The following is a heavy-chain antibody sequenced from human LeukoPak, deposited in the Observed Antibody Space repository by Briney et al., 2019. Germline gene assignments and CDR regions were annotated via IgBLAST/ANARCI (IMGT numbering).Heavy chain of an antibody. CDR3: AKGSYYYGSGSYNY. J-gene: IGHJ4*02. Sequence: GGSLRLSCAASGFTFSSYGMSWVRQAPGKGLEWVSAISGSGGSTYYADSVKGRFTISRDNSKNTLYLQMNSLRAEDTAVYYCAKGSYYYGSGSYNYWGQGTLVTVSS. CDR2: ISGSGGST. CDR1: GFTFSSYG. D-gene: IGHD3-10*01. V-gene: IGHV3-23*01.